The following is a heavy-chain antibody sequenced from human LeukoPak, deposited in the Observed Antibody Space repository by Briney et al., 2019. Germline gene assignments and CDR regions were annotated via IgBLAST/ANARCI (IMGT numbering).Heavy chain of an antibody. CDR3: ARDSGNSIGRKIWFDP. CDR1: GYTFSRHG. Sequence: ASVKVSCKASGYTFSRHGISWLRQAPGQGLEWMGWISCYDGDTNYAQKFQGRVTVTKDTSASTAYMEFRGLTSDDTAVYYCARDSGNSIGRKIWFDPWGQGTLVTVSS. J-gene: IGHJ5*02. CDR2: ISCYDGDT. D-gene: IGHD3-3*02. V-gene: IGHV1-18*04.